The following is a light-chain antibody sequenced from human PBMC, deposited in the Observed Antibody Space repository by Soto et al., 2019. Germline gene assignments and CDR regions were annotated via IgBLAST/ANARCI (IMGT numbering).Light chain of an antibody. CDR3: QQFASSPRT. J-gene: IGKJ1*01. CDR2: GAS. V-gene: IGKV3-20*01. Sequence: EIVLTQSPGTLSLSPGERATLFCRASQSVATSQLAWYQQKPGQAPRLLIGASSRATGVPDRFIASGSGTELTLTISRLETEDFAVYSCQQFASSPRTFGRGTSVEIK. CDR1: QSVATSQ.